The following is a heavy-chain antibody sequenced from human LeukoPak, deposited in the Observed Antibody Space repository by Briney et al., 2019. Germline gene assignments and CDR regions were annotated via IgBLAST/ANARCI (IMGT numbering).Heavy chain of an antibody. Sequence: SETLSVTCAVYGGTFSGYYWSWIRQPPGKGLEWIGEINHSGSTNYNPSLKSRVTISVDTSKNQFSLKLSSVTAADTAVYYCASVSALPGSYSPVAYWGQGTLVTVSS. D-gene: IGHD3-10*01. CDR3: ASVSALPGSYSPVAY. CDR1: GGTFSGYY. J-gene: IGHJ4*02. V-gene: IGHV4-34*01. CDR2: INHSGST.